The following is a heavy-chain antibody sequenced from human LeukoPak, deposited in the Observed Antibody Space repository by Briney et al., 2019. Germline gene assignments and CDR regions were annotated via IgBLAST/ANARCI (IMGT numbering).Heavy chain of an antibody. CDR1: GGSFSGYY. J-gene: IGHJ4*02. CDR2: INHSGST. D-gene: IGHD7-27*01. CDR3: ARQTGELPTEEYYFDY. Sequence: PSETLSLTCAVYGGSFSGYYWSWLRQPPGKGLERIGEINHSGSTNYNPSLKSRVTISVDTSKNQFSLKLSSVTAADTAVYYCARQTGELPTEEYYFDYWGQGTLVTVSS. V-gene: IGHV4-34*01.